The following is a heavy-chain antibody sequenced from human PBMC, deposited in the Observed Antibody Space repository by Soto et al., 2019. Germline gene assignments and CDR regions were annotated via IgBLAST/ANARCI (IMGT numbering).Heavy chain of an antibody. CDR1: GYTFSSYF. CDR2: ISAYNGNT. CDR3: ARVLPTMAV. Sequence: QVQLVQSGAEVKKPGASVKVSCKASGYTFSSYFISWVRQAPGQGLEWMGWISAYNGNTNYAQKHQGRVTMTTDTSTRTAYMELRSLSSDDTAVYYCARVLPTMAVCGQGTTVTVSS. V-gene: IGHV1-18*01. J-gene: IGHJ6*02.